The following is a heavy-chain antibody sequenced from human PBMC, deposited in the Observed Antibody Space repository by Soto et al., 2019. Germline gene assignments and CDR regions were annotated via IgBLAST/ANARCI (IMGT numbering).Heavy chain of an antibody. V-gene: IGHV1-24*01. J-gene: IGHJ4*02. CDR2: FDPEDGET. CDR3: AGGYCTRTSCHDYDN. CDR1: GYTLSELA. Sequence: ASVKVSCKVPGYTLSELAIQWVRQSPGKGLEWMGGFDPEDGETFYAQKFQGRVTMTEDKSTDTAYMELRSLRSEDTAVYYCAGGYCTRTSCHDYDNWGQGTLVTVSS. D-gene: IGHD2-2*01.